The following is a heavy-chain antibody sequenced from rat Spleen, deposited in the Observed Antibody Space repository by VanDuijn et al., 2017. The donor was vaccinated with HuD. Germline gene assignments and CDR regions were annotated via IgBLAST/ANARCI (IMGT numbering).Heavy chain of an antibody. J-gene: IGHJ3*01. CDR3: TTDLYYDGTYSLFAY. Sequence: EVQLVESGGGLVQPGRSLKLSCAASGFTFSNYGMAWVRQAPTKGLEWVATISYAGSSTYYRDSVQGRFTLSRDNAKRSLYLQMDSLRSEDTATYYCTTDLYYDGTYSLFAYWGQGTLVTVSS. V-gene: IGHV5-29*01. CDR1: GFTFSNYG. CDR2: ISYAGSST. D-gene: IGHD1-12*02.